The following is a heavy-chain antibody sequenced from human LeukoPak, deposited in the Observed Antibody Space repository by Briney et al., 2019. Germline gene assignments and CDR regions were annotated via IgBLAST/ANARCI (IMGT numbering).Heavy chain of an antibody. D-gene: IGHD2-21*01. CDR3: ARESHMNGMDV. V-gene: IGHV3-48*01. J-gene: IGHJ6*02. CDR1: EFTFSSYS. Sequence: GGSLRLSCAASEFTFSSYSMNWVRQAPGKGLEWVSFISSSSTSIYYADSVKGRFTISRDNAKKSLYLQTNSLRAEDTAVYYCARESHMNGMDVWGQGTTVTVSS. CDR2: ISSSSTSI.